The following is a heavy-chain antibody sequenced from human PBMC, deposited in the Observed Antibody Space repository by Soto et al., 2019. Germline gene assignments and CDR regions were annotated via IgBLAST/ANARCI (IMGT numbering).Heavy chain of an antibody. Sequence: QPGGSLRLSCAASGFTFSSYAMSWVRQAPGKGLEWVSAISGSGGSTYYADSVKGRFTISGDNSKNTLYLQMNSLRAEDTAVYYCAKDIRAYSSSSLNWFDPWGQGTLVTVSS. CDR2: ISGSGGST. J-gene: IGHJ5*02. V-gene: IGHV3-23*01. CDR3: AKDIRAYSSSSLNWFDP. CDR1: GFTFSSYA. D-gene: IGHD6-6*01.